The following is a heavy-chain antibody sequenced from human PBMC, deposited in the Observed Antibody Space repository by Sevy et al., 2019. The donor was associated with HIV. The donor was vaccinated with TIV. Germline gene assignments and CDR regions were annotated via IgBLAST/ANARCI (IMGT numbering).Heavy chain of an antibody. CDR1: GYTFTGYY. CDR3: ARALIPLSFRSGYYTPPTQPDV. D-gene: IGHD3-3*01. Sequence: ASVKVSCKASGYTFTGYYMHWVRQAPGQGLEWMGWINPNSGGTNYAQKFQGRVTMTRDKAISTAYMELSRLRSDDTAVYYCARALIPLSFRSGYYTPPTQPDVWGQGTTVTVSS. J-gene: IGHJ6*02. V-gene: IGHV1-2*02. CDR2: INPNSGGT.